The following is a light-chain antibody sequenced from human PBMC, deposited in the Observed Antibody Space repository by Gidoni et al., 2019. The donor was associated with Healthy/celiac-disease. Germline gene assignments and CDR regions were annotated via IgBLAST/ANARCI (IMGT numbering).Light chain of an antibody. J-gene: IGKJ3*01. CDR2: GAS. V-gene: IGKV3-20*01. CDR3: QQYGSSLFT. Sequence: DIVLTQSPGTLSLSPGDSATLSCRASQSVSSSYLAWYQQKPGQAPRLLIYGASSRATGIPDRFSGSGSGTDFTLTISRLEPEDFAVYYCQQYGSSLFTFGPGTKVDIK. CDR1: QSVSSSY.